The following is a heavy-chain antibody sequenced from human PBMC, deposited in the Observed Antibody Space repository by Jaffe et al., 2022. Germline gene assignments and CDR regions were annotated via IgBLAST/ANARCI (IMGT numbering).Heavy chain of an antibody. CDR3: AKDFCSGGSCDLQH. Sequence: EVQLVESGGGLVQPGRSLRLSCAASGFTFDDYAMHWVRQAPGKGLEWVSGISWNSGSIGYADSVKGRFTISRDNAKNSLYLQMNSLRAEDTALYYCAKDFCSGGSCDLQHWGQGTLVTVSS. J-gene: IGHJ1*01. V-gene: IGHV3-9*01. D-gene: IGHD2-15*01. CDR2: ISWNSGSI. CDR1: GFTFDDYA.